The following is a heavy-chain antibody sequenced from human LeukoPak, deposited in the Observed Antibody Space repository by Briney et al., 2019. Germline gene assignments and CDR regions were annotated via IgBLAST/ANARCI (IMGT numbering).Heavy chain of an antibody. CDR2: IIPIFGTA. J-gene: IGHJ6*03. CDR3: ARRVTIFGVVNPAAYYYYYMDV. D-gene: IGHD3-3*01. CDR1: GGTFSSYA. V-gene: IGHV1-69*05. Sequence: SVKVSCKASGGTFSSYAISWVRQAPGQGLEWMGGIIPIFGTANYAQKFQGRVTITTDESTSTAYMELSSLRSEDTAVYYCARRVTIFGVVNPAAYYYYYMDVWGKGTTVTVSS.